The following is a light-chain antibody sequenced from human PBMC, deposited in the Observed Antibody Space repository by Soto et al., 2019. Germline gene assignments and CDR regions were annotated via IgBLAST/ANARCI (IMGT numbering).Light chain of an antibody. V-gene: IGLV2-11*01. CDR2: DVT. CDR3: CSYAGSYV. J-gene: IGLJ1*01. Sequence: ALTQPRSVSGSPGQSVTISCTGTSSDVGRYNYVSWYQHHPGKAPKLIIYDVTQRPSGVPDRFSGSKSGNTASLTISGLQADDEADYYCCSYAGSYVFGSGTKLTVL. CDR1: SSDVGRYNY.